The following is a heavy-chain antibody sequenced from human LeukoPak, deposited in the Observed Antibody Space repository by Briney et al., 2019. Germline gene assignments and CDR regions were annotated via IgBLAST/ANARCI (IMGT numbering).Heavy chain of an antibody. D-gene: IGHD3-10*01. CDR3: ARRSPLRGDAFDI. Sequence: GESLKISCKGFGYSFTIYWIGWGRPMPGKGLEWMGIIYPGDSDTRYSPSFQGQVTISADKSISTAYLRWSSLKASDTAMYCCARRSPLRGDAFDIWGQGTMVTVSS. V-gene: IGHV5-51*01. J-gene: IGHJ3*02. CDR1: GYSFTIYW. CDR2: IYPGDSDT.